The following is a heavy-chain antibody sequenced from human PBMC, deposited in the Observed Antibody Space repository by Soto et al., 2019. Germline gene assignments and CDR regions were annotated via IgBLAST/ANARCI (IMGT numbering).Heavy chain of an antibody. V-gene: IGHV1-69*01. CDR2: IMPIFGTP. CDR1: AGTFSSYG. Sequence: QVQLVQSGAEVLKPGSSVKVSCKASAGTFSSYGISWVRQAPGQGLEWRGGIMPIFGTPNYAQKFQGRVTITAEESTRTGYLELRSTTPEDTAVYYCAGDRTWTSYYYDSSVPYFYGMDVWGKGTTATVSS. CDR3: AGDRTWTSYYYDSSVPYFYGMDV. J-gene: IGHJ6*04. D-gene: IGHD3-22*01.